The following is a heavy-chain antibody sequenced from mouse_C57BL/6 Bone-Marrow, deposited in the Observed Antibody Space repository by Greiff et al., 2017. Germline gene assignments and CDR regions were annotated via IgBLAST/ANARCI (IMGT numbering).Heavy chain of an antibody. V-gene: IGHV1-42*01. CDR3: ARGRYAMDY. Sequence: EVMLVESGPELVKPGASVKISCKASGYSFTGYYMNWVKQSPEKSLEWIGEINPSTGGTTYNQKFKAKATLTVDKSSSTAYMQLKSLTSEDSAVYYCARGRYAMDYWGQGTSVTVSS. CDR2: INPSTGGT. CDR1: GYSFTGYY. J-gene: IGHJ4*01.